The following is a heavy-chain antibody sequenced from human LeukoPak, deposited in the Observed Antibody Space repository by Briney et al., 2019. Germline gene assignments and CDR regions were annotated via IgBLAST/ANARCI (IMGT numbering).Heavy chain of an antibody. CDR1: GLTLSRYR. J-gene: IGHJ4*02. D-gene: IGHD2-15*01. Sequence: PGGSLRLSCAASGLTLSRYRVNWVRQAPGKGLEWVSHISSSGTTIYYADSVKGRFTISRDNADNSLYLQMKSLRVEDTAMYYCVRGGWRIIETGGDSWGQGTLVTVSS. CDR2: ISSSGTTI. V-gene: IGHV3-48*04. CDR3: VRGGWRIIETGGDS.